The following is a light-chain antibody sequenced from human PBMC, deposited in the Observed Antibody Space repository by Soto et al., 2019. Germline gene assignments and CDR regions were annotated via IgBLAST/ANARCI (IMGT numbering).Light chain of an antibody. J-gene: IGKJ1*01. Sequence: DIQMTQSPSTLSASVGDRVTITCRARQSITTWLAWYQQKPGKAPKLLIYKASILESGVPSRFSGSGSGTEFTLTISSLQPDDFVTYYCQQYNTFSPTFGQGTKVEIK. CDR1: QSITTW. CDR2: KAS. V-gene: IGKV1-5*03. CDR3: QQYNTFSPT.